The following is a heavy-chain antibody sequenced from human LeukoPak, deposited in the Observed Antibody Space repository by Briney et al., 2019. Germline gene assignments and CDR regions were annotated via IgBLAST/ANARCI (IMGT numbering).Heavy chain of an antibody. J-gene: IGHJ3*02. D-gene: IGHD3-16*01. Sequence: GGSLRLPCAASGFTVSTNYMSWVRLAPGKGLEWVSVLYSGGSTYYADSVKGRFTISRDNSKNTLYLQMNSLRAEDTAVYYCARFWVWAFDIWGQGTMVTVSS. CDR2: LYSGGST. CDR1: GFTVSTNY. CDR3: ARFWVWAFDI. V-gene: IGHV3-66*01.